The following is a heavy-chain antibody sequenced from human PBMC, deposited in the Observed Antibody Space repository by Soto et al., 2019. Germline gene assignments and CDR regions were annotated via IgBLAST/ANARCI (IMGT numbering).Heavy chain of an antibody. CDR2: IYYSGST. Sequence: SETLSLTCTVSGGSISSGDYYWSWIRQPPGKGLEWIGYIYYSGSTYYNPPLKSRVTISVDTSKNQFSLKLSSVTAADTAVYYCASYRVGHAFDIWGQGTMVTV. CDR1: GGSISSGDYY. J-gene: IGHJ3*02. D-gene: IGHD2-21*01. V-gene: IGHV4-30-4*01. CDR3: ASYRVGHAFDI.